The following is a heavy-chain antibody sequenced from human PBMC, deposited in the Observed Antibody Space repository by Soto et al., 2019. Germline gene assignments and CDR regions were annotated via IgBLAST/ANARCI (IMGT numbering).Heavy chain of an antibody. CDR2: IYPGDSDT. J-gene: IGHJ5*02. D-gene: IGHD3-10*01. CDR1: GYSFTSYW. CDR3: ARHPSRYGSGSYPPNWFDP. Sequence: PGESLKISCKGSGYSFTSYWIGWVRQMPGKGLEWMGIIYPGDSDTRYSPSFQGQVTISADKSISTAYLQWSSLKASDTAMYYCARHPSRYGSGSYPPNWFDPWGQGTLVTVSS. V-gene: IGHV5-51*01.